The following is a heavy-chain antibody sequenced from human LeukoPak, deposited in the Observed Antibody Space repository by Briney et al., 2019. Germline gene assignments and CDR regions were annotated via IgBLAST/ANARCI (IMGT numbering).Heavy chain of an antibody. J-gene: IGHJ4*02. V-gene: IGHV3-33*01. CDR3: ARGSGGYYDSSGLDY. CDR2: IWYDGSNK. D-gene: IGHD3-22*01. CDR1: GFTFSSYG. Sequence: GGSLRLSCAASGFTFSSYGMHWVRQAPGKGLEWGAVIWYDGSNKYYADSVKGRFTISRDNSKNTLYLQMNSLRAEDTAVYYCARGSGGYYDSSGLDYWGQGTLVTVSS.